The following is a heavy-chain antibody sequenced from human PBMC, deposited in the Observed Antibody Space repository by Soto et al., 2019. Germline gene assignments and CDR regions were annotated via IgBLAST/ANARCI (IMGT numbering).Heavy chain of an antibody. Sequence: GGSLRLSCAASGFTFSNYAVSWVRQAPGKGLEWVSAISGSGISTFYADSVKGRFTISRDNSKNTLYLQMNSLRAEDTAVYYCTTVGGHIASALDYWGQGTLVTVSS. J-gene: IGHJ4*02. CDR3: TTVGGHIASALDY. CDR1: GFTFSNYA. D-gene: IGHD6-13*01. CDR2: ISGSGIST. V-gene: IGHV3-23*01.